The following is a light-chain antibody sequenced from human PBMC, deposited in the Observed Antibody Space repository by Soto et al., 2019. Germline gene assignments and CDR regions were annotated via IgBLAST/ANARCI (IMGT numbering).Light chain of an antibody. CDR1: QSVSST. V-gene: IGKV3D-15*01. CDR2: GAS. J-gene: IGKJ1*01. Sequence: IVMTHSAFAVTESPGARATLSCRASQSVSSTLAWYQQKPGQAPRLLIYGASNRATGIPGMFSGSGSGADFPLTSSSLPQEDAAEYCYQQYGSPGTFSQGTKVDIK. CDR3: QQYGSPGT.